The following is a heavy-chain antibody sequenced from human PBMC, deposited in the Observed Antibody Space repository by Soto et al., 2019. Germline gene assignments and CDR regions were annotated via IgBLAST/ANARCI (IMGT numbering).Heavy chain of an antibody. V-gene: IGHV1-46*01. CDR3: ALGGLDF. J-gene: IGHJ3*01. Sequence: QVQLVQSRAEVKKTGASVKVSCKASGYTFTSYYMHWVRQAPGRGLEWMGIINPNGGDTSYVQKFQGRVTVTRDTSTSTVYMELSSLRSEDTAVYYCALGGLDFWGQGTMVTVSS. CDR2: INPNGGDT. CDR1: GYTFTSYY. D-gene: IGHD2-15*01.